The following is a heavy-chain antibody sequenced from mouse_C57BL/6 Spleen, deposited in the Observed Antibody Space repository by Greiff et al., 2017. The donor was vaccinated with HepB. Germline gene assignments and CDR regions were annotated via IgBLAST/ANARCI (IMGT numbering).Heavy chain of an antibody. Sequence: EVQVVESGGGLVQPKGSLKLSCAASGFSFNTYAMNWVRQAPGKGLEWVARIRSKSNNYATYYADSVKDRFTISRDDSESMLYLQMNNLKTEDTAMYYCVSNYRYYAMDYWGQGTSVTVSS. J-gene: IGHJ4*01. CDR2: IRSKSNNYAT. D-gene: IGHD1-3*01. CDR3: VSNYRYYAMDY. V-gene: IGHV10-1*01. CDR1: GFSFNTYA.